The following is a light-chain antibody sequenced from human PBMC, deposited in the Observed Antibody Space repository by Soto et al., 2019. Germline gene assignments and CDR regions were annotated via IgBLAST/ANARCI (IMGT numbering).Light chain of an antibody. CDR1: QSVSSSY. CDR3: QQRSYLAIT. V-gene: IGKV3D-20*02. CDR2: DTS. J-gene: IGKJ5*01. Sequence: DIVLTNYPGTLSLSAGERATLSCRASQSVSSSYLAWYQQKPGQAPRLLIYDTSSRATGIPDRFSGSGSGTDFTLTISSLEPEDFIVYCCQQRSYLAITFGQGRRLEF.